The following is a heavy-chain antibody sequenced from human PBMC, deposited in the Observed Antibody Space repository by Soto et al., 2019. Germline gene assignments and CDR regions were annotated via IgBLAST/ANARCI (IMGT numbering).Heavy chain of an antibody. CDR2: IYYSGST. D-gene: IGHD5-12*01. J-gene: IGHJ4*02. Sequence: QVQLQESGPGLVKPSQTLSLTCTVSGGSISSGDYYWSWIRQPPGKGLEWIGYIYYSGSTYYNPSLKSRVTIPVDTSKKQFSLKLSSVTAADTAAYYCASDAGYSGYGGFDYWGQGTLVTVSS. CDR1: GGSISSGDYY. V-gene: IGHV4-30-4*01. CDR3: ASDAGYSGYGGFDY.